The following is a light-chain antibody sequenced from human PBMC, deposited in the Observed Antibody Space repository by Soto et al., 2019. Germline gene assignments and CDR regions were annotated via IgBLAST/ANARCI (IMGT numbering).Light chain of an antibody. CDR1: NSDIGNYNF. CDR3: SSYTSSSTV. J-gene: IGLJ2*01. Sequence: QSALTQPPSASGSPGQSVAISCTGTNSDIGNYNFVSWYQQHPGKAPKLMIYEVNKRPSGVPDRFSGSKSGNTASLTVSGLQPEDEADYYCSSYTSSSTVFGGGTKLTVL. CDR2: EVN. V-gene: IGLV2-8*01.